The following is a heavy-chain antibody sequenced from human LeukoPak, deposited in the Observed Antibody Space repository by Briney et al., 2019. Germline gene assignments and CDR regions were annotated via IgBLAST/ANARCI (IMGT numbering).Heavy chain of an antibody. V-gene: IGHV3-21*01. CDR2: ISSSSSYI. J-gene: IGHJ4*02. CDR3: ASPIFGVVPASFVDY. D-gene: IGHD3-3*01. Sequence: PGGSLRLSCAASGFSFISYSMNWVRQAPGKGLEWVSSISSSSSYIYYADSVKGRFTISRDNAKNSLYLQMNSLRAEDAAVYYCASPIFGVVPASFVDYWGQGTLVTVSS. CDR1: GFSFISYS.